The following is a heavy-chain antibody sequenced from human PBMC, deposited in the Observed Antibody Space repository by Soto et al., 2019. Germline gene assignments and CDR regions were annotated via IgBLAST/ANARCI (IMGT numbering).Heavy chain of an antibody. Sequence: GGSLRLSCAASGFTFSSYAMSWVRQAPGKGLEWVSAISGSGGSTYYADSVKGRFTISRDNSKNTLYLQMNSLRAEDTAVYYCAKVSTYYSDRSGNRDKGVYYYYGMDVWGQGTTVTVSS. CDR1: GFTFSSYA. CDR3: AKVSTYYSDRSGNRDKGVYYYYGMDV. V-gene: IGHV3-23*01. J-gene: IGHJ6*02. D-gene: IGHD3-22*01. CDR2: ISGSGGST.